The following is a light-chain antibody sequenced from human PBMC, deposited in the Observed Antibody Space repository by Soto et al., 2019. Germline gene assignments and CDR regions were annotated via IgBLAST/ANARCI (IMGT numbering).Light chain of an antibody. Sequence: EIVLTQSPGTLFLSPGERATLSCRASQSVSSSYLAWYQQKPGQTPRLLFYGASSRATGIPDRFSGSGSGKDFTLTISRLAPEDFAVYYCQQYCSSPFTFGPGTKVDIK. J-gene: IGKJ3*01. CDR3: QQYCSSPFT. CDR2: GAS. V-gene: IGKV3-20*01. CDR1: QSVSSSY.